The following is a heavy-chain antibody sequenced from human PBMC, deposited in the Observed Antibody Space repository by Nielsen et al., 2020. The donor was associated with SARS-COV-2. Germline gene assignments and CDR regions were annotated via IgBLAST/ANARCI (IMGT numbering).Heavy chain of an antibody. Sequence: RQAPGKGLEWIGEINHSGSTNYNPSLKSRVTISVDTSKNQFSLKLSSVTAADTAVYYCARLSGYSSSWAAHYYYYGIDVWGQGTTVTVSS. D-gene: IGHD6-13*01. CDR3: ARLSGYSSSWAAHYYYYGIDV. V-gene: IGHV4-34*01. CDR2: INHSGST. J-gene: IGHJ6*02.